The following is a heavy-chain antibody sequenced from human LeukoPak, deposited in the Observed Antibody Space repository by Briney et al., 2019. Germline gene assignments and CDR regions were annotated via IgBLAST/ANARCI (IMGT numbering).Heavy chain of an antibody. Sequence: SETLSLTCAVYGGSLSGYYWSWIRQPPGKGLEWIGEINHSGSTNYNPSLKSRVTISVDTSKNQFSLKLSSVTAADTAVYYCARGGTMVRGVIIMSNWFDPWGQGTLVTVSS. CDR1: GGSLSGYY. CDR3: ARGGTMVRGVIIMSNWFDP. V-gene: IGHV4-34*01. J-gene: IGHJ5*02. D-gene: IGHD3-10*01. CDR2: INHSGST.